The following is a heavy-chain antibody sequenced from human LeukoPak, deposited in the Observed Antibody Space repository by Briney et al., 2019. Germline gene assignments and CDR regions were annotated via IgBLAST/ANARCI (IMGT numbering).Heavy chain of an antibody. D-gene: IGHD2-2*01. CDR3: AKDIDCSGTNCPKTYDY. CDR2: IGGGADYT. V-gene: IGHV3-23*01. J-gene: IGHJ4*02. CDR1: GFTFSTYA. Sequence: GGSLRLSCAASGFTFSTYAMAWVRQAPGKGLEWVSAIGGGADYTFYADSVTGRFTISRDNSKNTLYLQMNSLRGEDTAVYYCAKDIDCSGTNCPKTYDYWGQGTLVTVSS.